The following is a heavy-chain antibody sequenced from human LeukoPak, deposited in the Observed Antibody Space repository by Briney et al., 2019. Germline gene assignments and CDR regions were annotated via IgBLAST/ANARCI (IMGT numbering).Heavy chain of an antibody. D-gene: IGHD2-2*01. CDR3: ARGFCSSTNCYQGPFDF. Sequence: GGSLRLSCAASGFIFSSAWMTWVRQAPGKGLEWVGHIKNKTSGGTTDYAAPVKGRFIISRDDSKNTLYLQMNSLGTEDTAVYYCARGFCSSTNCYQGPFDFWGQGTLVTVSS. CDR1: GFIFSSAW. V-gene: IGHV3-15*01. J-gene: IGHJ4*02. CDR2: IKNKTSGGTT.